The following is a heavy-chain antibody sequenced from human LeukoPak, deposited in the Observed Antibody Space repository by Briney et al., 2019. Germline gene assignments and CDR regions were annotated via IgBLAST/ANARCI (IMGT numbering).Heavy chain of an antibody. D-gene: IGHD3-10*01. J-gene: IGHJ4*02. CDR3: ARGRHTMVRGVIRSLWKEY. CDR1: GYTFTGYY. CDR2: INPNSGGT. Sequence: GASVKVSCKASGYTFTGYYMHWVRQAPGQGLEWMGWINPNSGGTNYAQKFQGRVTMTRDTSISTAYMELSSLRSEDTAVYYCARGRHTMVRGVIRSLWKEYWGQGTLVTVSS. V-gene: IGHV1-2*02.